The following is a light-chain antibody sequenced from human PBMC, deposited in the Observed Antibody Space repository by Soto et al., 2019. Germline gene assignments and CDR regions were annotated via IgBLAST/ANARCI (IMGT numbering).Light chain of an antibody. J-gene: IGKJ4*01. V-gene: IGKV3-20*01. Sequence: EIVLTQSPGTLSLSPGERVTLSCRASQSISNNHLAWYQQKPGQAPRLLIHGTSNRATGIPDRFSGSGSGTDFAVTFSRLEPEDFAVYYCEYYGSSITFGGGTKVDIK. CDR1: QSISNNH. CDR3: EYYGSSIT. CDR2: GTS.